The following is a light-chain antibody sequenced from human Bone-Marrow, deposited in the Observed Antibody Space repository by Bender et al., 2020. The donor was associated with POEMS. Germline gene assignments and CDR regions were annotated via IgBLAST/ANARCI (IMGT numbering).Light chain of an antibody. CDR2: SSH. Sequence: QSVLTQPPSASGTPGQRVTISCSGGSSNIGAHAVNWYQHLPGTAPKLLIYSSHRRPSEVPDRFSGSRSGTSASLAISELQSEDEADYYCAVWDDGLNGWVFGGGTKLTVL. V-gene: IGLV1-44*01. J-gene: IGLJ3*02. CDR3: AVWDDGLNGWV. CDR1: SSNIGAHA.